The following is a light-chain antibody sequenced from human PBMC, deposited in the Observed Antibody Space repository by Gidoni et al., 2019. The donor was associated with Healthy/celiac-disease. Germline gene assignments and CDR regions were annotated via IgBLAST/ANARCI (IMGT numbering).Light chain of an antibody. V-gene: IGKV3-11*01. CDR2: DAS. J-gene: IGKJ4*01. CDR3: QQRNHWPLT. Sequence: VLTQSPATLSLSPGERATLSCRASQSISWFLAWYQQKPGQAPRLLIYDASNRATGIPSRFSGSGSGTDFTLTVSSLEPEDFAVYYCQQRNHWPLTFXGXTKVEIK. CDR1: QSISWF.